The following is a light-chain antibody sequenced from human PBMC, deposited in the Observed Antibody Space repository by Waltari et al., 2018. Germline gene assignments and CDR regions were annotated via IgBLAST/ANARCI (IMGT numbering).Light chain of an antibody. CDR1: QSVTNY. V-gene: IGKV3-20*01. Sequence: EIVLTQSPATLSLSPGERATLSCRASQSVTNYLAWYQQKPGQAPRLLISGASSRATGIPDRFIGSGSATDFTLTISRLEPEDFAVYYCQQYDSSPPTFGGGTKVEIK. J-gene: IGKJ4*01. CDR2: GAS. CDR3: QQYDSSPPT.